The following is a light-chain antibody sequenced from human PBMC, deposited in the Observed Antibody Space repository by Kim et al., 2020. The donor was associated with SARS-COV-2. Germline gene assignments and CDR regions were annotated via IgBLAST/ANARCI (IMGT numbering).Light chain of an antibody. V-gene: IGLV2-11*03. CDR1: SSDVGGYNY. CDR2: DVS. CDR3: CSYAGRYSWV. Sequence: GKSVTISCTGTSSDVGGYNYVSWNQQHPGKAPKLIIFDVSARPSGVPDRFSGSKSGNTASLTISGLQAEDEADYFCCSYAGRYSWVFGGGTQLTVL. J-gene: IGLJ3*02.